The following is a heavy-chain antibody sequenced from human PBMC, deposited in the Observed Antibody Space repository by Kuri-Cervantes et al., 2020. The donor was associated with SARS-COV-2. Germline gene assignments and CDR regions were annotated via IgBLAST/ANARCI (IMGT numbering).Heavy chain of an antibody. V-gene: IGHV3-53*01. CDR2: IYSGGST. CDR3: ARDGIRWFRFQH. Sequence: GGSLRLSCAASGFTVSSNYMSWVRQAPGKGLEWVSVIYSGGSTYYADSVKGRFTISRDNSKNTLYLQMNSLRAEDTAVYYCARDGIRWFRFQHWGQGTRVTCSS. J-gene: IGHJ1*01. CDR1: GFTVSSNY. D-gene: IGHD4-23*01.